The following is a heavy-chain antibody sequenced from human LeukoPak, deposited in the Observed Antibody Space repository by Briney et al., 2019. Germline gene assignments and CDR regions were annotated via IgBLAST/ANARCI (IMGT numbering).Heavy chain of an antibody. CDR3: ARTLRSSGWYFRY. D-gene: IGHD6-19*01. V-gene: IGHV3-7*01. J-gene: IGHJ4*02. Sequence: GGSLRLSCAASGFTFSSYWMSRVRQAPGKGLEWVANIKQDGSEKYYVDSVKGRFTISRDNAKNSLYLQMNSLRAEDTAVYYCARTLRSSGWYFRYWGQGTLVTVSS. CDR2: IKQDGSEK. CDR1: GFTFSSYW.